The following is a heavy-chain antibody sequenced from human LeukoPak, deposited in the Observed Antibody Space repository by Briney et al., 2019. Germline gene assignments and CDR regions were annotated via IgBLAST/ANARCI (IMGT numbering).Heavy chain of an antibody. Sequence: ASVKVSCKASGYTFTGYYMHWVRQAPGQGLEWMGWINPNSGGTNYAQKFQGRVTMTRDTSISTAYMELSRLGSEDTAVYYCARERATTDAFDIWGQGTMVTVSS. CDR3: ARERATTDAFDI. CDR1: GYTFTGYY. J-gene: IGHJ3*02. CDR2: INPNSGGT. V-gene: IGHV1-2*02. D-gene: IGHD1-26*01.